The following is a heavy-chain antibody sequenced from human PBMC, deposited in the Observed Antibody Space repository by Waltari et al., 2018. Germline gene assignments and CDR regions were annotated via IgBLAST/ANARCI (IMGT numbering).Heavy chain of an antibody. D-gene: IGHD5-12*01. V-gene: IGHV1-69*14. Sequence: QVQLVQSGAEVKKPGSSVKVSCKASGGTFSSYAISWVRQAPGQGLEWMGGVIPCVGTANYAQKFQGRVTITADKSTSTAYMELSSLRSEDTAVYYCAIVVATIKGYYFDYWGQGTLVTVSS. J-gene: IGHJ4*02. CDR3: AIVVATIKGYYFDY. CDR2: VIPCVGTA. CDR1: GGTFSSYA.